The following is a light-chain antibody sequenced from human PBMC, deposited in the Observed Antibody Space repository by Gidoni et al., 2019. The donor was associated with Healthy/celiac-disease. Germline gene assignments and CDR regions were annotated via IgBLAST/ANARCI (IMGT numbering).Light chain of an antibody. J-gene: IGKJ4*01. CDR3: QQYYSTPPT. CDR2: WAS. V-gene: IGKV4-1*01. Sequence: DIVLTQSPDSLAVSLGERATINCKSSQSVLYRSNNKNYLAWYQQKPGQPPKLLIYWASTRESGVPDRFSGSGSWTDFTLTIRSLQAEDVAVYYCQQYYSTPPTFGGGTKVEIK. CDR1: QSVLYRSNNKNY.